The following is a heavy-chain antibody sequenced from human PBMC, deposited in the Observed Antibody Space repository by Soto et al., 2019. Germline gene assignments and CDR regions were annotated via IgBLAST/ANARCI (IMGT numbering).Heavy chain of an antibody. CDR1: GGTFSNYA. J-gene: IGHJ4*02. D-gene: IGHD5-18*01. Sequence: QVQLVQSGAEVKKPGSSVKVSCKASGGTFSNYAINWVRQAPGQGLEWMGGIIPMFHTANYAQTFQGRVTLTADESATTVYMELTSLRSEDTAVYFCARARKVEDTTMARLDYWGQGTLVTVSS. V-gene: IGHV1-69*01. CDR2: IIPMFHTA. CDR3: ARARKVEDTTMARLDY.